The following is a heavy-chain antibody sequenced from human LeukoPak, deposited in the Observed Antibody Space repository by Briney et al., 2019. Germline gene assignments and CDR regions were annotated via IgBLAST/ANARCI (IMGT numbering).Heavy chain of an antibody. CDR1: EFTFSIYE. Sequence: GGSLRLSCAASEFTFSIYEMSWVRQAPGKGLEWVSYISSSGSGIYYADSVKGRFTISRDNAKNSLYLQMNSLRDEETAVYYCARRSNGLADYWGQGALVTGSS. J-gene: IGHJ4*02. CDR3: ARRSNGLADY. CDR2: ISSSGSGI. D-gene: IGHD6-19*01. V-gene: IGHV3-48*03.